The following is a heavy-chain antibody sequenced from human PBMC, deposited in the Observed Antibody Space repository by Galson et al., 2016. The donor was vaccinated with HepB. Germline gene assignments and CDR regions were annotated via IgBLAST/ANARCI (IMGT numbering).Heavy chain of an antibody. CDR2: ISGSGGIT. Sequence: SLRLSCAASGFIFGAHSMNWVRQAPGKGLEWVSDISGSGGITNYADSVKGRFTISRDNSKNTLYLQMSSLRAEDTALCYCAKGTTTYYYYYMDVWGKGTTVTVSS. V-gene: IGHV3-23*01. CDR3: AKGTTTYYYYYMDV. J-gene: IGHJ6*03. D-gene: IGHD1-26*01. CDR1: GFIFGAHS.